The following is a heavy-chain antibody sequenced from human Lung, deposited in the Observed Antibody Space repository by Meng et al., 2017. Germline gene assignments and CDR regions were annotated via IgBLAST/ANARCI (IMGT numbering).Heavy chain of an antibody. D-gene: IGHD3-16*01. CDR3: AREWGSHYFDQ. CDR2: INPSGGST. V-gene: IGHV1-46*03. CDR1: GYSFTTYY. Sequence: QVQLVQSGAEVKKPGASVKIPCKASGYSFTTYYLHWLRQAPGQGPEWMGIINPSGGSTNYAPKFRGRVTMTRDTSTRTVYMELSSLRSEDTAVYYCAREWGSHYFDQWGQGTLVTVSS. J-gene: IGHJ4*02.